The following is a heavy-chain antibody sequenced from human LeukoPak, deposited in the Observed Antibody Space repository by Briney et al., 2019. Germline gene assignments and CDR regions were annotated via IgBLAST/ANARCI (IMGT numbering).Heavy chain of an antibody. CDR3: AKDAYCSSTSCLDY. CDR1: GFTFSSYG. J-gene: IGHJ4*02. V-gene: IGHV3-30*18. Sequence: PGGSLRLSCAASGFTFSSYGTHWVRQAPGKGLEWVAVISYDGSNKYYADSVKGRFTISRDNSKNTLYLQMNSLRAEDTAVYYCAKDAYCSSTSCLDYWGQGTLVTVSS. D-gene: IGHD2-2*01. CDR2: ISYDGSNK.